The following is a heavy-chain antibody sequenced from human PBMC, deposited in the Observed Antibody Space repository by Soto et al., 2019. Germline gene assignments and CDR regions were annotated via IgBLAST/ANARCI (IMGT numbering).Heavy chain of an antibody. CDR3: ARDIESILGPHHNSVCPGH. CDR1: GFTFNSYA. J-gene: IGHJ4*02. V-gene: IGHV3-30*04. CDR2: ISFNGIDT. D-gene: IGHD1-1*01. Sequence: GGSLRLSCAASGFTFNSYAMHWVRQAPGQGLEWVAVISFNGIDTYYADSVKGRVTISRDNSRNTVFLQMTSLRTEDTAVFYCARDIESILGPHHNSVCPGHWGQGTLGTGS.